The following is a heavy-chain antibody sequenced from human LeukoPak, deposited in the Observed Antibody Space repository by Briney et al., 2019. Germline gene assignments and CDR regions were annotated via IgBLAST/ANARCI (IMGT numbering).Heavy chain of an antibody. CDR2: ISWNSGSI. CDR1: GFTFDDYA. CDR3: AKGSITFGGLIVSEYFHH. D-gene: IGHD3-16*02. Sequence: TGGSLRLSCAASGFTFDDYAMHWVRRAPGKGLEWVSGISWNSGSIGYADSVKGRFTISRDNAKSSLYLQMNSLRAADTALYYCAKGSITFGGLIVSEYFHHWGQGTLVTVSS. V-gene: IGHV3-9*01. J-gene: IGHJ1*01.